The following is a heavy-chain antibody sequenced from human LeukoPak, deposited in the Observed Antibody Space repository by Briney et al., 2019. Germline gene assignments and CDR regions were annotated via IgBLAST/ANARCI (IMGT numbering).Heavy chain of an antibody. CDR1: GFIFSNHW. J-gene: IGHJ5*02. CDR2: ISGDGSDT. V-gene: IGHV3-74*01. CDR3: ERLNNLILGGGTALPDT. D-gene: IGHD1-1*01. Sequence: GGSLRLSCEASGFIFSNHWMHWVRQTPGKGLVWLSRISGDGSDTTYVDSVRGRFTISRDNAKNTLYLQMNSLRVEDTAIYYCERLNNLILGGGTALPDTGGEGTRVTVSP.